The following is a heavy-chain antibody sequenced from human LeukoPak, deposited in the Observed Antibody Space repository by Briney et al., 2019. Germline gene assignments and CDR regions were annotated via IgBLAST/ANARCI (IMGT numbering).Heavy chain of an antibody. CDR2: IIPIFGTA. D-gene: IGHD4-17*01. J-gene: IGHJ4*02. CDR3: ARVHGDYGFMTYYFDY. Sequence: SVKVSCKASGGTFSSYAISWVRQAPGQGLEWMGGIIPIFGTANYAQKFQGRVTITADESTSTAYMELSSLRSEDTAVYCCARVHGDYGFMTYYFDYWGQGTLVTVSS. V-gene: IGHV1-69*13. CDR1: GGTFSSYA.